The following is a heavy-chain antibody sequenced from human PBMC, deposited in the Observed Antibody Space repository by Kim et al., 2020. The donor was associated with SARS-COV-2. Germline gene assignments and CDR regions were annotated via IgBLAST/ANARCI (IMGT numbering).Heavy chain of an antibody. CDR3: ATRLREHFDY. CDR1: GFSFSDYT. D-gene: IGHD3-3*01. Sequence: GGSLRLSCAASGFSFSDYTLYWVRQAPGKGPEWVSTISDSESKHYADSVAGRFTISRDNSKNTVYLLLSSLRAEDTATYHCATRLREHFDYWGQGALVTVSS. CDR2: ISDSESK. J-gene: IGHJ4*02. V-gene: IGHV3-23*05.